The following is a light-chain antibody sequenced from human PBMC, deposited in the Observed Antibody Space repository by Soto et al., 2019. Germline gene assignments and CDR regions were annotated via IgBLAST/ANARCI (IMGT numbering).Light chain of an antibody. V-gene: IGKV1-8*01. CDR2: AAS. CDR3: QQYYSTLRT. Sequence: AIRMTQSPSSLSASTGDRVTITCRASQGISSYLAWYQQKPGKAPKRLIYAASTLQSGVPSRFSGSGSGTDFTLTISCLQSEDFATYYCQQYYSTLRTFGQGTKLEIK. CDR1: QGISSY. J-gene: IGKJ2*01.